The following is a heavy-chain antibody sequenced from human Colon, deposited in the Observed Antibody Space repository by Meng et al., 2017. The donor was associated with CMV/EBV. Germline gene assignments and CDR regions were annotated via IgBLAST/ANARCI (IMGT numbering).Heavy chain of an antibody. CDR1: YPFTGYD. J-gene: IGHJ5*02. V-gene: IGHV1-2*02. CDR2: INPNSGGT. CDR3: AREIVVVPAANGNWFDP. D-gene: IGHD2-2*01. Sequence: YPFTGYDMHWVRQAPGQGLEWMGWINPNSGGTNYAQKFQGRVTMTRDTSISTAYMELSRLRSDDTAVYYCAREIVVVPAANGNWFDPWGQGTLVTVSS.